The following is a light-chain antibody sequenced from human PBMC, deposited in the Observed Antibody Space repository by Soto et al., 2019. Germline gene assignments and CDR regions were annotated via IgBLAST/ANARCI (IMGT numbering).Light chain of an antibody. CDR3: QQSYSTPRT. V-gene: IGKV1-39*01. CDR2: AAS. J-gene: IGKJ1*01. Sequence: DIQMTQSPSSLSASVGDRVTITCRASQSISSNLNWYQQKPGKAPKLLIYAASSLQSGVPSRFSGSGSGTDFTLTISSLQPEDFATYYCQQSYSTPRTFGQGTKVDNK. CDR1: QSISSN.